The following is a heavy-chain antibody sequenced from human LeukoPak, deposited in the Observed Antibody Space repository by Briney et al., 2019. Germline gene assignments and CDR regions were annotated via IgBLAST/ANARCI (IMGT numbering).Heavy chain of an antibody. CDR2: ISAYNGNT. D-gene: IGHD3-22*01. CDR1: GYTFTSYG. V-gene: IGHV1-18*01. Sequence: GASVKVSCKASGYTFTSYGISWVRQAPGQGLEWMGWISAYNGNTNYAQKLQGRVTMTTDTSTSTAYMELRSLRSDDTAVYYCARVARITMIVVVRSGAFDIWGQGTMVTVSS. CDR3: ARVARITMIVVVRSGAFDI. J-gene: IGHJ3*02.